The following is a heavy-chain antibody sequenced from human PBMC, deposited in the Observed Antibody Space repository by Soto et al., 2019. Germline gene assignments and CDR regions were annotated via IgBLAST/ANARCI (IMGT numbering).Heavy chain of an antibody. V-gene: IGHV3-30-3*01. Sequence: QVQLVESGGGVVQPGMSLRLSCAASGFTFSSYAMYWVRQAPGEGLEWVAVVSYDGNNNYYTDSVQGRFTISRDNTKSTLYLQMNNLRAEDTALYYCARDSVAASGLSWAGNRLDPWGQGTLVTVSS. J-gene: IGHJ5*02. CDR2: VSYDGNNN. D-gene: IGHD6-13*01. CDR1: GFTFSSYA. CDR3: ARDSVAASGLSWAGNRLDP.